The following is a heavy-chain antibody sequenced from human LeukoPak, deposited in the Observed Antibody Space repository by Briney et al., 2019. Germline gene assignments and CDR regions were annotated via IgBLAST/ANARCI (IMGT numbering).Heavy chain of an antibody. CDR3: ARVISGWSTQYYYYMDA. Sequence: PWASVKVSCKASGYTFTSYSIIWVRQAPGQGLEWVGCISTNNHKKNYAQNVQGRVTMTTDTSTTTAYMELRSLRSDDTAVYYCARVISGWSTQYYYYMDAWGKGTTVTISS. J-gene: IGHJ6*03. CDR1: GYTFTSYS. D-gene: IGHD6-19*01. CDR2: ISTNNHKK. V-gene: IGHV1-18*01.